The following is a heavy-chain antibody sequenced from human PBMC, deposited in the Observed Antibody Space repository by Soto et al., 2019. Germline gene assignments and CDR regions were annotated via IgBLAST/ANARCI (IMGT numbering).Heavy chain of an antibody. V-gene: IGHV1-18*01. Sequence: QVQLVQSGAEVKKPGASVKVSCKASGYTFTSYGISWVRQAPGQGLEWMGWISAYNGNTNYAQKLQGRVTMTTDTSTSKAYMELRSLRSDDTAVYYCASYDILTGYTPLHYWGQGTLVTVSS. D-gene: IGHD3-9*01. J-gene: IGHJ4*02. CDR1: GYTFTSYG. CDR2: ISAYNGNT. CDR3: ASYDILTGYTPLHY.